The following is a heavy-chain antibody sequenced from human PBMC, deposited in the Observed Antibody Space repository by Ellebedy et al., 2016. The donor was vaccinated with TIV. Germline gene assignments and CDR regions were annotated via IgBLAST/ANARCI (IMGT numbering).Heavy chain of an antibody. CDR2: IWYDGNNK. J-gene: IGHJ6*02. V-gene: IGHV3-33*01. Sequence: GESLKISCVASGFTFSNYGMHWVRPAPGKGLEWVAVIWYDGNNKYYADSVKGRFTISRDNSKNTLYLQMNSLRAEDTAVYYCGRDMRDYYYYGMDVWGQGTTVTVSS. CDR1: GFTFSNYG. CDR3: GRDMRDYYYYGMDV. D-gene: IGHD5-24*01.